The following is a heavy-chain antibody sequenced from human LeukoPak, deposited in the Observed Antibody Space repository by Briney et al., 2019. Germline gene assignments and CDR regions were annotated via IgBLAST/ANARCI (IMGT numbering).Heavy chain of an antibody. Sequence: VASVKVSCKASGYTFTSYGISWVRQAPGQGLEWMGWISAYNGNTNYAQKLQGRVTMTTDTSTSTAYMELRSLRSDDTAVYYCARDDLVGYSSSYDAFDIWGQGTMVTVSS. CDR3: ARDDLVGYSSSYDAFDI. J-gene: IGHJ3*02. CDR2: ISAYNGNT. D-gene: IGHD6-13*01. V-gene: IGHV1-18*01. CDR1: GYTFTSYG.